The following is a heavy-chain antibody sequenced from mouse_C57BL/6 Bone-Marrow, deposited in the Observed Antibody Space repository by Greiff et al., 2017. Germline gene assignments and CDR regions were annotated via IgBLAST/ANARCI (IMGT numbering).Heavy chain of an antibody. V-gene: IGHV5-17*01. J-gene: IGHJ3*01. Sequence: EVQVVESGGGLVKPGGSLKLSCAASGFTFSDYGMHWVRQAPEKGLEWVAYISSGSSTIYYADTVKGRFTISRDNAKNTLFLQMTSLRSEDTAMYYCARPTVFAYWGQGTLVTVSA. CDR2: ISSGSSTI. CDR1: GFTFSDYG. CDR3: ARPTVFAY.